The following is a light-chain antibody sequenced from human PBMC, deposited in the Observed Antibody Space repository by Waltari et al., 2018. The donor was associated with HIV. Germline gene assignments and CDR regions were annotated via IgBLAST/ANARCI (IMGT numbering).Light chain of an antibody. CDR3: AVWDDNLKRV. CDR1: SSNIGNNA. J-gene: IGLJ3*02. Sequence: QSVMTQPPSASGTPGQRVTISCSGSSSNIGNNAVSWYQQLQGEAPKLLISSNDRRPSGVPERCSASKSGTSASLAISGLQSEDEAHYYCAVWDDNLKRVFGGGTKLTVL. V-gene: IGLV1-44*01. CDR2: SND.